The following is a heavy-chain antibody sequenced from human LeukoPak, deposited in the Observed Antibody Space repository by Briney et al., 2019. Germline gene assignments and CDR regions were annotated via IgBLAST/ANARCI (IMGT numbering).Heavy chain of an antibody. CDR2: ISAYNGNT. D-gene: IGHD3-3*01. CDR3: ARVDHSYYDFWSALPGYWFDP. J-gene: IGHJ5*02. Sequence: GASVKVSCKASGYTFTSYGISWVRQAPGQGLEWMGWISAYNGNTNYAQKLQGRVTMTTDISTSTAYMELRSLRSDDTAVYYCARVDHSYYDFWSALPGYWFDPWGQGTLVTVSS. CDR1: GYTFTSYG. V-gene: IGHV1-18*01.